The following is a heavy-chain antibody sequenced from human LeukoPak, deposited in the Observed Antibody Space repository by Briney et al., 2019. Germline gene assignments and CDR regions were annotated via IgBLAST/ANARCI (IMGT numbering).Heavy chain of an antibody. CDR1: GFTFSSYG. CDR2: ISYDGSNK. D-gene: IGHD5-18*01. V-gene: IGHV3-30*18. J-gene: IGHJ4*02. Sequence: PGGTLRLSCAASGFTFSSYGMSWVRQAPGKGLEWVAVISYDGSNKYYADSVKGRFTISRDNSKNTLYLQMNSLRAEDTAVYYCAKSFLYSYGYQDASTPKDYYFDYWGQGTLVTVSS. CDR3: AKSFLYSYGYQDASTPKDYYFDY.